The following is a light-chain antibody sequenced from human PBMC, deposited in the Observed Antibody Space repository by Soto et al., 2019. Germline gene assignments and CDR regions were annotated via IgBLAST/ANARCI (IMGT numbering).Light chain of an antibody. Sequence: EIVLSQSPGTLSLSPGERATLSCRASQSVSSSYLAWYQQKPGQAPRLLISGASRRATGIPDRFSGSGSGTDFTLPISRLETEDFAVYYCQQYGSSPWTFGQGTKVEIK. CDR3: QQYGSSPWT. CDR1: QSVSSSY. CDR2: GAS. V-gene: IGKV3-20*01. J-gene: IGKJ1*01.